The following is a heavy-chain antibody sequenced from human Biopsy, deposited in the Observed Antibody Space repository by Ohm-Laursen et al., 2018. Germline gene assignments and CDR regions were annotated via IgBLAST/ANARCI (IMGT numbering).Heavy chain of an antibody. V-gene: IGHV1-18*04. CDR1: GYTFTTYG. Sequence: SVKVSCKASGYTFTTYGISWVRQAPGQGLEWMGWISAYNGQTSYAPNFQGRLIMTTDTSTGTAYMELRSLRSDDTAMYYCARDSRNKFDLWGQGTLVSVSA. J-gene: IGHJ5*02. CDR3: ARDSRNKFDL. D-gene: IGHD1/OR15-1a*01. CDR2: ISAYNGQT.